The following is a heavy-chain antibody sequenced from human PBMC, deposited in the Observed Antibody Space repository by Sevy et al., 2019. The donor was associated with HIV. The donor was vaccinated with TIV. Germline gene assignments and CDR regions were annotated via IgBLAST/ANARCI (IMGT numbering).Heavy chain of an antibody. CDR2: IYYSGST. CDR3: ARHRAVAGDNWFDP. D-gene: IGHD6-19*01. J-gene: IGHJ5*02. V-gene: IGHV4-39*01. Sequence: SETLSLTCTVSGGSISSSSYYWGWIRQPPGKGLEWIGSIYYSGSTYYNPSLKGRVTISVDTSKNQFSLRLSSVTAADTAVYYCARHRAVAGDNWFDPWGQGTLVTVSS. CDR1: GGSISSSSYY.